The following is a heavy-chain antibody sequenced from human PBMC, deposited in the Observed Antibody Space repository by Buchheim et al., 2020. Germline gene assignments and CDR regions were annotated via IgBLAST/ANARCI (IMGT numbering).Heavy chain of an antibody. Sequence: QVQLQESGPGLVKPSATLSLTCTVSGGSISSFYWNWIRQSPRTGLEWIGYVYYSGTTDYNPTLKKRATISVDTSKTQFSLRLNSVTAADTAVYYGATQHYDILTGYWGPFDSWGQGTL. J-gene: IGHJ4*02. CDR2: VYYSGTT. V-gene: IGHV4-59*03. CDR1: GGSISSFY. D-gene: IGHD3-9*01. CDR3: ATQHYDILTGYWGPFDS.